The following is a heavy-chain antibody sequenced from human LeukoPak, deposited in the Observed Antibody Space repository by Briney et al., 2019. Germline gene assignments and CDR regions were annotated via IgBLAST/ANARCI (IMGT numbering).Heavy chain of an antibody. Sequence: SETLSLTCTVSVGSISSYYWSWIRQPPGKGLEGIGYIYYSGSTTYTPSLKSRVTISVATSKNQFSLKLSSVTPADTAVYYCACGYSYGREDYWGQGTLVTVSS. CDR2: IYYSGST. J-gene: IGHJ4*02. CDR1: VGSISSYY. CDR3: ACGYSYGREDY. V-gene: IGHV4-59*01. D-gene: IGHD5-18*01.